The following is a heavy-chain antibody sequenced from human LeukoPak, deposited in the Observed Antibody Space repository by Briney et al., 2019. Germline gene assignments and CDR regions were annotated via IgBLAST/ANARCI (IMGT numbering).Heavy chain of an antibody. J-gene: IGHJ4*02. CDR1: GLTVSSYG. V-gene: IGHV3-30*18. CDR2: ISYDGSNK. CDR3: AKEFGRKGSGSYFFDY. Sequence: PGRSLRLSCAASGLTVSSYGMHWVRQAPGKGLEWVAVISYDGSNKYYADSVKGRFTISRDNSKNTLYLQMNSLRAENTAVYYCAKEFGRKGSGSYFFDYWGQGTLVTVSS. D-gene: IGHD3-10*01.